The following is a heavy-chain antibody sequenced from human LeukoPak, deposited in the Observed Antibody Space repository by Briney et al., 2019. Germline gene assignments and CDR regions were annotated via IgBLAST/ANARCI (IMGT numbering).Heavy chain of an antibody. D-gene: IGHD3-22*01. CDR3: ARDENYYDSSGPGGV. CDR1: GFTFSSYA. J-gene: IGHJ6*02. CDR2: ISSSSSTI. V-gene: IGHV3-48*01. Sequence: GGSLRLSCAASGFTFSSYAMSWVRQAPGKGLEWVSYISSSSSTIYYADSVKGRFTISRDNAKNSLYLQMNSLRAEDTAVYYCARDENYYDSSGPGGVWGQGTTVTVSS.